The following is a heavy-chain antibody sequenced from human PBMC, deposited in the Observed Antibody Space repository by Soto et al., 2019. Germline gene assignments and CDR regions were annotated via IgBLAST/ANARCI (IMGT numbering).Heavy chain of an antibody. CDR1: GFSFSISP. CDR3: ARDPKASGGQHWAFNYFDS. CDR2: ISYDGTNK. Sequence: GGSLRLSCAASGFSFSISPMHWVRQAPGKGPEWVALISYDGTNKFYADSVKGRFTISRDNSKSTLYLQVDSLRPEDAAAYYCARDPKASGGQHWAFNYFDSWGQGTLVTVSS. V-gene: IGHV3-30-3*01. D-gene: IGHD7-27*01. J-gene: IGHJ4*02.